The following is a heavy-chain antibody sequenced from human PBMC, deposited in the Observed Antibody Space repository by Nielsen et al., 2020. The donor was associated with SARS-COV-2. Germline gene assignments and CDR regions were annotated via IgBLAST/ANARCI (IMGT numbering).Heavy chain of an antibody. J-gene: IGHJ4*02. CDR3: ARDGRIGYGVYLDY. CDR1: GLTSSSYV. Sequence: GESLKISCVASGLTSSSYVMNWVRQAPGKGLEWVSAVSGDVAHTTYYADSVRGRFTISRDNSKNTLYLQMNGLRAEDTAIYYCARDGRIGYGVYLDYWGQGTPVTVSS. CDR2: VSGDVAHTT. D-gene: IGHD5-12*01. V-gene: IGHV3-23*01.